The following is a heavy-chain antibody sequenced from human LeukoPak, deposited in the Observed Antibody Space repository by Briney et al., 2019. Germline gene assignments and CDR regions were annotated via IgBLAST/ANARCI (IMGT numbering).Heavy chain of an antibody. CDR1: GVTFHNFY. Sequence: GESLRLSFVVSGVTFHNFYIYWVRQAPGKGLEWISRISSDGSTTYYADFVKGRFTISRDNAKHTVYLHLNSLRAEDTATYYCARVFFFNLDPWGPETLVTVSS. V-gene: IGHV3-74*01. CDR3: ARVFFFNLDP. CDR2: ISSDGSTT. J-gene: IGHJ5*02. D-gene: IGHD2/OR15-2a*01.